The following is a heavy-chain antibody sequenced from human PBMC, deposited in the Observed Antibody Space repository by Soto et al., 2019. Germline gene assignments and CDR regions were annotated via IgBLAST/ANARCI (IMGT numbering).Heavy chain of an antibody. CDR2: FDPEDGET. CDR1: GYTLTELS. V-gene: IGHV1-24*01. CDR3: ATVLVDKYYDILTGPTDAFDI. J-gene: IGHJ3*02. D-gene: IGHD3-9*01. Sequence: ASVKVSCKVSGYTLTELSMHWVRQAPGKGLEWMGGFDPEDGETIYAQKFQGRVTMTEDTSTDTAYMELSSLRSEDTAVYYCATVLVDKYYDILTGPTDAFDIWGQGTMVTVSS.